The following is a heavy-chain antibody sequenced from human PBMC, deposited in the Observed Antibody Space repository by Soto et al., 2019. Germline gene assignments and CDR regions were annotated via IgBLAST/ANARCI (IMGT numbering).Heavy chain of an antibody. CDR1: GGSIVNSGYY. Sequence: QVHLQESGPGLVKPSQTLSLTCTVSGGSIVNSGYYWSWIRQHPGKGLEWIGYSYYSGSTYYNPSLKGRVTISVDTSQNQFSLRLTSVTAADTAVYFCARGDTHRNYYQMDVWGQGTAVTVSS. CDR3: ARGDTHRNYYQMDV. D-gene: IGHD2-15*01. J-gene: IGHJ6*02. V-gene: IGHV4-31*03. CDR2: SYYSGST.